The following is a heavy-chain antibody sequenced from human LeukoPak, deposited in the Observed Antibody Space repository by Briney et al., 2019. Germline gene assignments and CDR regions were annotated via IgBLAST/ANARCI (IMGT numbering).Heavy chain of an antibody. J-gene: IGHJ4*02. D-gene: IGHD2-2*01. CDR3: ARELHEEGDIVVVPAAEAEPSQVRSRDY. Sequence: ASVKVSCKASGGTFSSYAISWVRQAPGQGLEWMGWINLNSGGTNYAQKFQGRVTMTRDPSISTAYMELSRLSSDDTAVYYCARELHEEGDIVVVPAAEAEPSQVRSRDYWGQGTLVTVSS. V-gene: IGHV1-2*02. CDR2: INLNSGGT. CDR1: GGTFSSYA.